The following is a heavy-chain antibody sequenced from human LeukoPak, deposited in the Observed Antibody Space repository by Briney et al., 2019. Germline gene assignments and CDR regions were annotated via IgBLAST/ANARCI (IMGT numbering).Heavy chain of an antibody. CDR2: IYYSGST. CDR1: GDSISTYY. CDR3: AKSDYYGASDY. V-gene: IGHV4-59*01. J-gene: IGHJ4*02. D-gene: IGHD3-10*01. Sequence: PSETLSLTCSVSGDSISTYYWNWIRQSPGKGLEWIGYIYYSGSTSYNPSLKSRVTISVDTFRNQFSLKLTSVTAADTAIYYCAKSDYYGASDYWGQGTLVTVSS.